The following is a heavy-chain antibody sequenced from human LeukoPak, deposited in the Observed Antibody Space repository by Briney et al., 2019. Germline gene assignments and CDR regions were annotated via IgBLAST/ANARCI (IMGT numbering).Heavy chain of an antibody. D-gene: IGHD6-6*01. Sequence: ASVKVSCKASGYTFTSHDINWVRQATGQGLEWMGWMNPNSGNTGYAQKFQGRVTMTRNTSISTAYMELSSLRSEDTAVYYCARAESSSRYYYYGMDVWGQGTTVTVSS. J-gene: IGHJ6*02. CDR1: GYTFTSHD. CDR3: ARAESSSRYYYYGMDV. V-gene: IGHV1-8*01. CDR2: MNPNSGNT.